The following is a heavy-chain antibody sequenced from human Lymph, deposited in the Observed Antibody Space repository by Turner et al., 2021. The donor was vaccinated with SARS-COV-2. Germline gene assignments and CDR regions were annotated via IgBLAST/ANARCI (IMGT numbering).Heavy chain of an antibody. D-gene: IGHD4-17*01. Sequence: QVQLVESGGGVVQAARSLILSCAAPGFTCGSYGMHWVRQAPGKGLEWVAVISYDGRNKYYADAVNGRFTISRDNSKNTLYLQLNSLRAENTAVYYCAKDRGDDYGDYGPDYWGQGTLVTVSS. CDR3: AKDRGDDYGDYGPDY. J-gene: IGHJ4*02. V-gene: IGHV3-30*18. CDR2: ISYDGRNK. CDR1: GFTCGSYG.